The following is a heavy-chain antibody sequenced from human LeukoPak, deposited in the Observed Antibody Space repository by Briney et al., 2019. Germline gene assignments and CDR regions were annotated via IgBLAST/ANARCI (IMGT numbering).Heavy chain of an antibody. Sequence: SETLSLTCTVSGGSISSYYWGWIRQPPGKGLEWIGSIYHSGSTYYNPSLKSRVTISVDTSKNQFSLKLSSVTAADTAVYYCARDRVGTYYYDSSGYLDYWGQGTLVTVSS. CDR3: ARDRVGTYYYDSSGYLDY. J-gene: IGHJ4*02. CDR2: IYHSGST. V-gene: IGHV4-38-2*02. CDR1: GGSISSYY. D-gene: IGHD3-22*01.